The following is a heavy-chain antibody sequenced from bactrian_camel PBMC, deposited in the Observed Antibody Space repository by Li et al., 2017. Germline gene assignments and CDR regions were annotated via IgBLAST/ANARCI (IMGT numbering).Heavy chain of an antibody. J-gene: IGHJ6*01. CDR2: IYGDGIRI. Sequence: VQLVESGGGSVQAGGSLTLSCAAPGNTDGPYSMGWFRQAPGKEREGVAMIYGDGIRIEYTDSVKGRFTISRDSAKNMLYLDMNNLKPEDTAMYYCAIGLHLEIMGSWADADFEYWGQGTQVTVS. CDR3: AIGLHLEIMGSWADADFEY. D-gene: IGHD1*01. V-gene: IGHV3-2*01. CDR1: GNTDGPYS.